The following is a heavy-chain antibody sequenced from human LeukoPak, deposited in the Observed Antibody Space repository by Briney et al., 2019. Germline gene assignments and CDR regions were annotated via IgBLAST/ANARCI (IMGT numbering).Heavy chain of an antibody. D-gene: IGHD6-13*01. J-gene: IGHJ4*02. CDR2: IFHTGST. V-gene: IGHV4-38-2*02. CDR3: ARDHSSSSEDY. Sequence: PSETLSLTCTVSGYSISSGYYWAWIRQPPGQGLEWIGSIFHTGSTYHNPSLKSRVTISVDTSKNQFSLKLNSVTAADTAVYYCARDHSSSSEDYWGQGTLVTVAS. CDR1: GYSISSGYY.